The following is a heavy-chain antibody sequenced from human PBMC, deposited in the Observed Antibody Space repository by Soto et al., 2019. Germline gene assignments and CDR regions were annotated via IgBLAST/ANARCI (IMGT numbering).Heavy chain of an antibody. D-gene: IGHD1-26*01. V-gene: IGHV4-34*01. CDR1: GGSFSGYY. CDR2: INHSGST. J-gene: IGHJ6*02. CDR3: ARGLGGSYSWYYYYGMDV. Sequence: SETLSLTCAVYGGSFSGYYWSWIRQPPGKGLEWIGEINHSGSTNYNPSLKSRVTISVDTSKNQFSLKLSSVTAADTAVYYCARGLGGSYSWYYYYGMDVWGQGTTVTVSS.